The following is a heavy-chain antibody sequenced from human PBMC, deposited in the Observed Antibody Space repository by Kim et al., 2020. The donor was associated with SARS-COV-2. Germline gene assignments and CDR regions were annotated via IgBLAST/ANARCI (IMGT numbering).Heavy chain of an antibody. Sequence: SETLSLTCTVSGGSISSSSYYWGWIRQPPGKGLEWIGSIYYSGSTYYNPSLKSRVTISVDTSKNQFSLKLSSVTAADTAVYYCARQWLGRNWFDPWGQGTLVTVSS. V-gene: IGHV4-39*01. D-gene: IGHD6-19*01. CDR1: GGSISSSSYY. CDR3: ARQWLGRNWFDP. J-gene: IGHJ5*02. CDR2: IYYSGST.